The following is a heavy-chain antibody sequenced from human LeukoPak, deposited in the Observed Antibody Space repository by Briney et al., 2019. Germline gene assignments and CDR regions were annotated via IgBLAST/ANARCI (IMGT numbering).Heavy chain of an antibody. Sequence: PGGSLRLSCAASGFTFSSYAMHGVRQAPGKGLEWVAVISYDGSNKYYADSVKGRFTISRDNSKNTLYLQMNSLRAEDTAVYYCARDLIVGATQFDYWGQGTLVTVSS. CDR3: ARDLIVGATQFDY. D-gene: IGHD1-26*01. CDR2: ISYDGSNK. J-gene: IGHJ4*02. CDR1: GFTFSSYA. V-gene: IGHV3-30-3*01.